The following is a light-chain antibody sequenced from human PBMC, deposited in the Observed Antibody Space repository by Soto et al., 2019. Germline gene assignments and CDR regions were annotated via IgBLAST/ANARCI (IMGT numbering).Light chain of an antibody. V-gene: IGKV3-15*01. CDR1: QSISSK. Sequence: IVMTQSPATLSVSPGERATLSCRASQSISSKLAWCQQKPGQAPRLLIYGASTRATGIPVRFSGSGSGTEFTLTITSLQSEDFAVYYCQEYNNWRPITFGGGTKVDIK. CDR3: QEYNNWRPIT. J-gene: IGKJ4*01. CDR2: GAS.